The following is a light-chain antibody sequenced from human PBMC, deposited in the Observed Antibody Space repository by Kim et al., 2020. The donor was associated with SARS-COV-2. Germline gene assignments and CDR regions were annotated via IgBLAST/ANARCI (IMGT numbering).Light chain of an antibody. CDR3: LQYNNWPRT. CDR1: QNVNSN. CDR2: GAS. V-gene: IGKV3-15*01. Sequence: EIVMTQSPATLSVSPGDRATLSCRASQNVNSNLGWYQHRRGQAPRLLIYGASTRATGIPARFSGSGSGTEFTLTISSLQSEDFAVYYCLQYNNWPRTFGQGTKVDIK. J-gene: IGKJ1*01.